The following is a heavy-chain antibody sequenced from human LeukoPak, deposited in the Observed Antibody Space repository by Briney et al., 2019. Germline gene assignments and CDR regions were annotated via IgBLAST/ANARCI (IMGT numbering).Heavy chain of an antibody. Sequence: GGSLRLSCAASGFTFSTYSMNWVRQAPGKGLEWVAFLRRGGSDKYYADSVKGRFTISRDNSKNTVYLQMNSLRPEDTAVYYCAKDHSQNFDYWGQGTLVTVSS. V-gene: IGHV3-30*02. CDR1: GFTFSTYS. CDR2: LRRGGSDK. J-gene: IGHJ4*02. CDR3: AKDHSQNFDY. D-gene: IGHD5-18*01.